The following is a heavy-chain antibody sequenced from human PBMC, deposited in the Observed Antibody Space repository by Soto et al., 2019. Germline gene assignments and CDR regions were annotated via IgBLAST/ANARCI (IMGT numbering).Heavy chain of an antibody. J-gene: IGHJ4*02. CDR2: INPASQLT. V-gene: IGHV1-69*09. Sequence: QVVLLQSGTEVKRPGSSVKVSCKASGVPFNSYGFAWVRQAPGRGLEWVGRINPASQLTNYEQSLQGRVTITADTATTTASMELGGLTSVDTAVYYCARMKLARLDHWGQGTLVTVSS. CDR3: ARMKLARLDH. CDR1: GVPFNSYG.